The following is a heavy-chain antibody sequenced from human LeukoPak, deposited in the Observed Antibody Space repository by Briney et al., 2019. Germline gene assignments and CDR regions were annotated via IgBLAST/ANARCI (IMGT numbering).Heavy chain of an antibody. CDR2: IYSGGTT. D-gene: IGHD2-2*01. V-gene: IGHV3-53*01. CDR3: ARWGGSWYAYFDH. Sequence: PGGSLRLSCAASGFTVSSNHLSWVRQAPGKGLEWVSLIYSGGTTHYADSVKGRFTISRDNAKNSLYLQMNSLRAEDTAVYYCARWGGSWYAYFDHWGQGTLVTVSS. J-gene: IGHJ4*02. CDR1: GFTVSSNH.